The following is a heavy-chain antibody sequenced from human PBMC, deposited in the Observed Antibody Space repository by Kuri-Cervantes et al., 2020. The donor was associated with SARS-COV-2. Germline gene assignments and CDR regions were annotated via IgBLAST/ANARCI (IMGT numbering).Heavy chain of an antibody. V-gene: IGHV3-30*01. J-gene: IGHJ4*02. CDR3: AGDPRNQFGGVIG. CDR1: GFTFSSYA. CDR2: ISYDGSNK. Sequence: GESLKISCAASGFTFSSYAMHWVRKAPGKGLEWVAVISYDGSNKYYADSVKSRFTISRDNSKNTLYLQMNSLRAEDTAVYYCAGDPRNQFGGVIGWGQGTRVTCYS. D-gene: IGHD3-16*02.